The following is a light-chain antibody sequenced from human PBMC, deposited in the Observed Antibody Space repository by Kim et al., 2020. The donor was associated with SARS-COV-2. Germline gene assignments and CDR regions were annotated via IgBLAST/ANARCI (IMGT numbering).Light chain of an antibody. V-gene: IGLV2-14*03. Sequence: GQSITISCTGTSSDFGGYDYVSWYQQHPGKAPKLMIYDVSNRPSGVSGRFSASKSGNTASLTISGLQAEDEAEYYCSSYTSSSTLVFGGGTQLTVL. CDR3: SSYTSSSTLV. J-gene: IGLJ2*01. CDR2: DVS. CDR1: SSDFGGYDY.